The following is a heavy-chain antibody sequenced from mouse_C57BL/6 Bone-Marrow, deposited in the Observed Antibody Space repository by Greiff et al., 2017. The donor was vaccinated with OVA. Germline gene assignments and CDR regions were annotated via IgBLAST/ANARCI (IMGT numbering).Heavy chain of an antibody. J-gene: IGHJ3*01. CDR2: INPGSGGT. D-gene: IGHD2-4*01. V-gene: IGHV1-54*01. Sequence: VQLQESGAELVRPGPSVKVSCKASGYAFTNYLIEWVKQRPGQGLEWIGVINPGSGGTNYNEKFKGKATLTADKSSSTAYMQLSSLTSEDSAVYFCARYDYDGFAYWGQGTLVTVSA. CDR1: GYAFTNYL. CDR3: ARYDYDGFAY.